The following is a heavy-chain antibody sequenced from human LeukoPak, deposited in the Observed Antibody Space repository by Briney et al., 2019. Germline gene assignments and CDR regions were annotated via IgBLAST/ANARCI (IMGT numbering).Heavy chain of an antibody. J-gene: IGHJ6*02. CDR2: IRSKAYGGTT. D-gene: IGHD3-3*01. V-gene: IGHV3-49*04. Sequence: PGGSLRLSCTASGFTFGDYAMSWVRQAPGKGLEWVGFIRSKAYGGTTEYAASVKGRFTISRDDSKSIAYLQMNSLKTEDTAVYYCTRVRFLEWLLHYYSMDVWGQGTTVTVSS. CDR3: TRVRFLEWLLHYYSMDV. CDR1: GFTFGDYA.